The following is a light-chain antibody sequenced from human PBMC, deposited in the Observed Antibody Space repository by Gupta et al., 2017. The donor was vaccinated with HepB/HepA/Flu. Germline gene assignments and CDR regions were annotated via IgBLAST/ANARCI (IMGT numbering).Light chain of an antibody. CDR3: QQEYSTPRT. Sequence: DIVMTQSPDPLAVSLGERATINCKSSQSILYSSNNKNYLAWYQQKPGQPPKPLIYWASSRESGVPDRFSGSGSGTDFTLTITSLQAEDVAIYYCQQEYSTPRTFGQGTKVEIK. CDR2: WAS. V-gene: IGKV4-1*01. J-gene: IGKJ1*01. CDR1: QSILYSSNNKNY.